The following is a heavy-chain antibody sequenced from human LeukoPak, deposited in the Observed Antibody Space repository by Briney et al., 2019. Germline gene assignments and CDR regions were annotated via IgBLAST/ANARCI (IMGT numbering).Heavy chain of an antibody. D-gene: IGHD3-10*01. CDR3: ARDAAIYNDY. J-gene: IGHJ4*02. CDR1: GGSISTYY. Sequence: SETLSLTCTVSGGSISTYYWNWIRQPPGKGLEWIGYIYHSGSTNYNPSLKSRVTISVDTSKNQFSLKLSSVTAADTAVYYCARDAAIYNDYWGQGTLVTVSS. CDR2: IYHSGST. V-gene: IGHV4-59*12.